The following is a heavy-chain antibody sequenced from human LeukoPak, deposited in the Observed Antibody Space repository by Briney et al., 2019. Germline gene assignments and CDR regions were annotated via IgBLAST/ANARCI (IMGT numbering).Heavy chain of an antibody. V-gene: IGHV1-46*04. D-gene: IGHD5-18*01. J-gene: IGHJ4*02. Sequence: ASVKVSCKASGYTFTNYYMHWVRQAPGQGLEWMGIINPSGGGTSYAQKLQGRVTMTRDTSTSTVYMELSSLRSEDTAVYYCARFSYGGGGYFDYWGQGTLVTVSS. CDR3: ARFSYGGGGYFDY. CDR2: INPSGGGT. CDR1: GYTFTNYY.